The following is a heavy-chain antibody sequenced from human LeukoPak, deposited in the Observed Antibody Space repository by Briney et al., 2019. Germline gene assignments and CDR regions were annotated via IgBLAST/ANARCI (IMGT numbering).Heavy chain of an antibody. CDR2: IGTTGNT. J-gene: IGHJ4*02. CDR3: AREPLDY. V-gene: IGHV3-69-1*02. CDR1: GFTLSDYV. Sequence: PGGSLRLSCAASGFTLSDYVMHWVRQAPGRGLEWVSSIGTTGNTYFGDSVRGRFTISRGNADNSLYLQMSSLRDEDTAIYYCAREPLDYWGQGTLVTVSS.